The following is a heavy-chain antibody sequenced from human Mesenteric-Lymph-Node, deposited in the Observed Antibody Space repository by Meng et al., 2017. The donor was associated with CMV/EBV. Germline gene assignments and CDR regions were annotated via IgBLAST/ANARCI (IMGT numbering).Heavy chain of an antibody. CDR2: VQYDGIQI. V-gene: IGHV3-30*02. CDR1: GFTLSNYW. J-gene: IGHJ3*02. Sequence: GESLKISCAASGFTLSNYWMHWVRQAPGKGLEWVAFVQYDGIQIWYAGSVKGRFTISRDNSQNTVFLEMNSLRPEDTAVYYCAKDTLFGRGDSFDIWGQGTRVTVSS. CDR3: AKDTLFGRGDSFDI. D-gene: IGHD2-21*01.